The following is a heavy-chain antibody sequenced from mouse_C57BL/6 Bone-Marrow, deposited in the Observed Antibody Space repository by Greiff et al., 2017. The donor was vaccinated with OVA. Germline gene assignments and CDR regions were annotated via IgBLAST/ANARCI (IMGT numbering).Heavy chain of an antibody. CDR1: GYTFTSYG. CDR2: IYPRSGNT. CDR3: ARPYYNGSSDGYFDV. D-gene: IGHD1-1*01. V-gene: IGHV1-81*01. Sequence: VQLQQSGAELARPGASVKLSCKASGYTFTSYGISWVKQRTGQGLEWIGEIYPRSGNTYYNEKFKGKATLTADKSSSTAYMELRRLTSEDSAVYFCARPYYNGSSDGYFDVWGTGTTVTVAS. J-gene: IGHJ1*03.